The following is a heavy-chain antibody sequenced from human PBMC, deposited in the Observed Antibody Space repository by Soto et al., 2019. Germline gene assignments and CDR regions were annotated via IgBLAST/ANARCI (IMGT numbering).Heavy chain of an antibody. CDR2: IYPGDSDT. CDR1: GYSFTSYW. V-gene: IGHV5-51*01. CDR3: ARRSRTETTAVIDY. Sequence: GESLKISCKGSGYSFTSYWIGWVRQMPGKGLEWMGIIYPGDSDTRYSPSFQGQVTISADKSISTAYLQWSSLKASDTAMYYCARRSRTETTAVIDYRGQGTLVIVSA. D-gene: IGHD4-4*01. J-gene: IGHJ4*01.